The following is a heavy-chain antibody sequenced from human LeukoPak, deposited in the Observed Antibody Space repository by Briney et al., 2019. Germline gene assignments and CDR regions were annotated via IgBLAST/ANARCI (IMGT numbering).Heavy chain of an antibody. J-gene: IGHJ5*02. V-gene: IGHV7-4-1*02. D-gene: IGHD2-2*01. CDR1: GYTFTNYV. CDR3: ARTLFGDQYQLLHNWFDP. CDR2: INTDTGNP. Sequence: ASVKASCKASGYTFTNYVMNWVRQAPGQGLEWMGWINTDTGNPTYAQGFTRRLVFSLDTSASTAYLQISSLKAEDTAVYYCARTLFGDQYQLLHNWFDPWGQGTLVTVSS.